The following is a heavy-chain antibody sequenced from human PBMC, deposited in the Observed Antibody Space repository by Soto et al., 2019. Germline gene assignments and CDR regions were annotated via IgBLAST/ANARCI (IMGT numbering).Heavy chain of an antibody. CDR2: IIPIFGTA. V-gene: IGHV1-69*13. CDR1: GGTFSSYA. J-gene: IGHJ6*02. D-gene: IGHD2-8*01. Sequence: SVKVSCKASGGTFSSYAISWVRQAPGQGLEWTGGIIPIFGTANYAQKFQGRVTITADESTSTAYMELSSLRSEDTAVYYCASCILMVYSGMDVWGQGTTVTVSS. CDR3: ASCILMVYSGMDV.